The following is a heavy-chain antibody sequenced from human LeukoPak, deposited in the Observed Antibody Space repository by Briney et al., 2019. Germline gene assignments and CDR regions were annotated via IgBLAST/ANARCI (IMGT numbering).Heavy chain of an antibody. Sequence: PGGSLRLSCAASGFTFSSYSMNWVRQAPGKGLEWVSSISSSSSYIYYADSVRGGFTISRENAKNSLYLQMNSLRAEDTAVYYCARAYSSGWYYWGQGTLVTVSS. CDR2: ISSSSSYI. CDR3: ARAYSSGWYY. J-gene: IGHJ4*02. CDR1: GFTFSSYS. D-gene: IGHD6-19*01. V-gene: IGHV3-21*01.